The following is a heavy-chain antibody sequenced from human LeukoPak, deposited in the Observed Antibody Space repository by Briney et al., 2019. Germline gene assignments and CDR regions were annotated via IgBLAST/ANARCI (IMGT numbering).Heavy chain of an antibody. V-gene: IGHV3-11*04. CDR2: ISSSGSTI. D-gene: IGHD2-2*01. Sequence: GGSLRLSCAASGFTFSDYYMSWIRQAPGKGLEWVSYISSSGSTIYYADSVKGRFTISRDNAKNSLYLQIDSLRAEDTATYYCTRDNANRAYDYWGQGTLVTISS. CDR3: TRDNANRAYDY. CDR1: GFTFSDYY. J-gene: IGHJ4*02.